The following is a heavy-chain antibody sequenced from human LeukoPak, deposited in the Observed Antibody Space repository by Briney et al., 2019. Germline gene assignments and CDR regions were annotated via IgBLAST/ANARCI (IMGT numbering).Heavy chain of an antibody. CDR2: MNPNSGNT. J-gene: IGHJ6*03. CDR3: ARRPAATRYYYYYYMDV. D-gene: IGHD2-2*01. Sequence: GASVKVSCKASGYTFTSYDINWVRQTTGQGLEWMGWMNPNSGNTGYAQKFQGRVTMTRNTSISTAYMELSSLRSEDTAVYYCARRPAATRYYYYYYMDVWGKGTTVTVSS. CDR1: GYTFTSYD. V-gene: IGHV1-8*01.